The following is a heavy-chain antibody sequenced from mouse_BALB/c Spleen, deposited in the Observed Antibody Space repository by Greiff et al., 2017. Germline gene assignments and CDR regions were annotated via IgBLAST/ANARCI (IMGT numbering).Heavy chain of an antibody. CDR3: ARWSNYGSSPWAMDY. CDR2: ISSGSSTI. D-gene: IGHD1-1*01. Sequence: EVKLVESGGGLVQPGGSRKLSCAASGFTFSSFGMHWVRQAPEKGLEWVAYISSGSSTIYYADTVKGRFTISRDNPKNTLFLQMTSLRSEDTAMYYCARWSNYGSSPWAMDYWGQGTSVTVSS. CDR1: GFTFSSFG. V-gene: IGHV5-17*02. J-gene: IGHJ4*01.